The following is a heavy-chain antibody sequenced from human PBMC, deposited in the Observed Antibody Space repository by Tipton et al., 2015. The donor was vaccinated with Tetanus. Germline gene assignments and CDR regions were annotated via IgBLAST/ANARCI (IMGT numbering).Heavy chain of an antibody. D-gene: IGHD2-8*01. J-gene: IGHJ3*01. V-gene: IGHV4-4*08. Sequence: TLSLTCTVSGDSMTRYYWSWIRQPPGKGLEWISYIFASGSTNYNPALKRRVTISMDTSKNQISLNLTSVTAADTAVYFCARRSYCTPTRCFAAFDLWGPGTRVSVSS. CDR2: IFASGST. CDR1: GDSMTRYY. CDR3: ARRSYCTPTRCFAAFDL.